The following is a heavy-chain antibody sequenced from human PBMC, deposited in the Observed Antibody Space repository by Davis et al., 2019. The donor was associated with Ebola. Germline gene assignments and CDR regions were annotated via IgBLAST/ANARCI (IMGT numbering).Heavy chain of an antibody. CDR3: ARVRYVGDYFDY. Sequence: PSETLSLTCTVSGYSIGSGYQWGSTRQPPGKGLAWLGNMFHDGTTSYNESLRSRLTLSMDTSRNQFSLKVSSMAASDTAIYFCARVRYVGDYFDYWGQGTLVTVSS. V-gene: IGHV4-38-2*02. CDR1: GYSIGSGYQ. J-gene: IGHJ4*02. D-gene: IGHD3-9*01. CDR2: MFHDGTT.